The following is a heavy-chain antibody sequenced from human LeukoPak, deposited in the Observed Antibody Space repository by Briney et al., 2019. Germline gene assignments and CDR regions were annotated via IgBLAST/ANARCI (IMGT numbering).Heavy chain of an antibody. CDR1: GFTLSRYW. CDR3: ATAGGDGSRMGFDP. Sequence: GRSLRLSCPDSGFTLSRYWMHWVSQPPGKGLVWVSCIRADGSVTRYADSMKGRFTISRDNTKSTLYLQMHSLRAEDTAVYYCATAGGDGSRMGFDPWGQGTLVTVSS. CDR2: IRADGSVT. D-gene: IGHD2-15*01. J-gene: IGHJ5*02. V-gene: IGHV3-74*01.